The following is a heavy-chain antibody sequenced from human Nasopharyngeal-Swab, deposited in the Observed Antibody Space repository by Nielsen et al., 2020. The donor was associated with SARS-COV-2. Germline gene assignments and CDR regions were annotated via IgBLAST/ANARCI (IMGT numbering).Heavy chain of an antibody. CDR3: ASAHRTYGDSGYYPLDY. CDR2: ITSGSATM. V-gene: IGHV3-48*04. J-gene: IGHJ4*02. D-gene: IGHD3-22*01. CDR1: GFNFNYYS. Sequence: GESLKISCAASGFNFNYYSMNWVRQAPGKGLEWVSYITSGSATMYYADSVKGRFTISRDNAKNLLYLQMNSLRAEDTAVYYCASAHRTYGDSGYYPLDYWGKGTLVTVSS.